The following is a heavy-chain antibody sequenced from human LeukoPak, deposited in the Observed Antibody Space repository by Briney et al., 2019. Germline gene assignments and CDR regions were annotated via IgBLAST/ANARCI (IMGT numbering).Heavy chain of an antibody. J-gene: IGHJ4*02. V-gene: IGHV4-4*02. D-gene: IGHD6-19*01. CDR3: AREMMATGYSSGPADY. CDR2: IYHSGST. Sequence: SGTLSLTRAVSGGSISSSNWWSWVRQPPGKGLEWIGEIYHSGSTNYNPSLKSRVTISVDKSKNQFSLKLSSVTAADTAVYYCAREMMATGYSSGPADYWGQGTLVTVSS. CDR1: GGSISSSNW.